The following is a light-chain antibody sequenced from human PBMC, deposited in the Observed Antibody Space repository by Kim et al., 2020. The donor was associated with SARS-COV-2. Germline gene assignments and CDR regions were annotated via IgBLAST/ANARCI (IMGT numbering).Light chain of an antibody. CDR3: QQYDSYPRT. CDR1: QGISSW. V-gene: IGKV1D-16*01. CDR2: AAS. J-gene: IGKJ1*01. Sequence: DIQMTQSPSSLSASVGDRVTITCRASQGISSWLAWYQQKPETAPKCLIYAASSLQSGVPSRFGGSGSGTDFTLTISNLQPEDFATYYCQQYDSYPRTFGQGTRVEIK.